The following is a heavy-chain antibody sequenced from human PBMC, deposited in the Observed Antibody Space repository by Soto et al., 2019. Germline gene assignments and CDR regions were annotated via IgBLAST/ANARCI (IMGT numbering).Heavy chain of an antibody. CDR2: IIPIFGTA. D-gene: IGHD2-2*01. V-gene: IGHV1-69*13. CDR1: GGTFSSYA. J-gene: IGHJ6*02. CDR3: AIVPAAMGILPYGMDV. Sequence: GASVKVSCKASGGTFSSYAISWVRQAPGQGLEWMGGIIPIFGTANYAQKFQGRVTITADESTSTAYMELSSLRSEDTAVYYCAIVPAAMGILPYGMDVWGQGTTVTVSS.